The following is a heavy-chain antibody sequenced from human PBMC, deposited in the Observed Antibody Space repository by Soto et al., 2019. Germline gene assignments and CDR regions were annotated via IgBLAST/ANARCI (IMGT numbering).Heavy chain of an antibody. CDR1: GYIFINYY. CDR2: INPNGGST. V-gene: IGHV1-46*01. CDR3: ARDFAAADY. Sequence: QVHLVQSGAEVKKPGASVKVSCKASGYIFINYYIHWVRQAPGQGLEWIGIINPNGGSTNYAQKFRGRVTMASDTSSRTVNMDLSSLRSDVTAVYYCARDFAAADYWGQGTLVSDST. D-gene: IGHD6-25*01. J-gene: IGHJ4*02.